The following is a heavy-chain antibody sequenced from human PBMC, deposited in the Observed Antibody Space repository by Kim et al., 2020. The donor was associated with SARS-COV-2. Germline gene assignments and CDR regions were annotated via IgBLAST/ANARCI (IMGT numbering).Heavy chain of an antibody. V-gene: IGHV4-39*01. CDR2: IYYSGST. CDR1: GGSMSGSSYY. D-gene: IGHD3-22*01. CDR3: GRHMTRGPYSETSGGPDAFDI. Sequence: SETLSLTCSVSGGSMSGSSYYWGWIRQPPGKGLEWIGTIYYSGSTYYNPSLKSRVTVSVDTSKNHFSLKLSSVTAADTAVYYCGRHMTRGPYSETSGGPDAFDIWGQGTMVTVSS. J-gene: IGHJ3*02.